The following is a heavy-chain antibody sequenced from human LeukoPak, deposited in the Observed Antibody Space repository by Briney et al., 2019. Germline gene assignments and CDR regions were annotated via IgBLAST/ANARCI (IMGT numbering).Heavy chain of an antibody. V-gene: IGHV1-69*01. CDR1: GGTFSSYA. CDR3: AGGNPYCSSTSCWTEAFDI. J-gene: IGHJ3*02. Sequence: ASVKVSCKASGGTFSSYAISWVRQPPGQGLELMGGIIPIFGTANYAQKFQGRVTITADESTSTAYMELSSLRSEDTAVYYCAGGNPYCSSTSCWTEAFDIWGQGTMVTVSS. D-gene: IGHD2-2*01. CDR2: IIPIFGTA.